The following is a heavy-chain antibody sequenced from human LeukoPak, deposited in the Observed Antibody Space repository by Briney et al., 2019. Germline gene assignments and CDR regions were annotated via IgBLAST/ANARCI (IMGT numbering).Heavy chain of an antibody. Sequence: SETLSLTCTVSGGSISSSSYYWGWIRQPPGKGLEWIGSIYYSGSTYYNPSLKSRVTISVDTSKNQFSLKLSSVTAADTAVYYCARDPGGFDYWGQGTLVTVSS. CDR2: IYYSGST. CDR3: ARDPGGFDY. D-gene: IGHD3-10*01. V-gene: IGHV4-39*02. J-gene: IGHJ4*02. CDR1: GGSISSSSYY.